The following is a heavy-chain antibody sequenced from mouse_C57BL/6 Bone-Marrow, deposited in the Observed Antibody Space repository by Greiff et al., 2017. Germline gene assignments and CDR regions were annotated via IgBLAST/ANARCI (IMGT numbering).Heavy chain of an antibody. CDR1: GFSFNTYA. V-gene: IGHV10-1*01. CDR3: VRQLRLPCAMDY. J-gene: IGHJ4*01. Sequence: EVQVVESGGGLVQPKGSLKLSCAASGFSFNTYAMNWVRQAPGKGLEWVARIRSKSNNYATYYADSVKDRFTISRDDSESMLYLQMNNLKTEDTAMYYCVRQLRLPCAMDYWGQGTSVTVSS. CDR2: IRSKSNNYAT. D-gene: IGHD3-2*02.